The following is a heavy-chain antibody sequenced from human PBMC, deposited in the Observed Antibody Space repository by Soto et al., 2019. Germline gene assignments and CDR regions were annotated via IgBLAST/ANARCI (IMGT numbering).Heavy chain of an antibody. Sequence: EVQLVETGGGLIQPGGSLRLSCAASGFTVSSNYMSWVRQAPGKGLEWVSAIYSGGSTYYADSVKGRFTISSDNAKSTRYLQMNRLSAEDTVVYYCASEGGRYYDSSGYYYSAEYFQHWGQGTLVTVSS. CDR1: GFTVSSNY. CDR3: ASEGGRYYDSSGYYYSAEYFQH. CDR2: IYSGGST. D-gene: IGHD3-22*01. V-gene: IGHV3-53*02. J-gene: IGHJ1*01.